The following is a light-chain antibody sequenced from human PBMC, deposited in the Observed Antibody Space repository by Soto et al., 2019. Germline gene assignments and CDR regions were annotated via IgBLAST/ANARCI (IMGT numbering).Light chain of an antibody. CDR3: QQSYSTPPT. CDR1: QSISSY. CDR2: AAS. Sequence: DIQMTQSPSSLSASVGDRVTSTCRASQSISSYLNWYQQKPGKAPKLLIYAASSLQSGVPSRFSGSGSGPDFTLTISSLQPEDFATYYCQQSYSTPPTFGQGTKVEIK. J-gene: IGKJ1*01. V-gene: IGKV1-39*01.